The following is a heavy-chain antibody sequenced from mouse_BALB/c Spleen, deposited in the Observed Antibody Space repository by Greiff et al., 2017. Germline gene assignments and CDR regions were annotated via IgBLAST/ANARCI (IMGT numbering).Heavy chain of an antibody. CDR1: GYTFTSYT. CDR3: AREASLLRLLGGAY. D-gene: IGHD1-2*01. CDR2: INPSSGYT. J-gene: IGHJ3*01. Sequence: QVQLKESAAELARPGASVKMSCKASGYTFTSYTMHWVKQRPGQGLEWIGYINPSSGYTEYNQKFKDKTTLTADKSSSTAYMQLSSLTSEDSAVYYCAREASLLRLLGGAYWGQGTLVTVSA. V-gene: IGHV1-4*02.